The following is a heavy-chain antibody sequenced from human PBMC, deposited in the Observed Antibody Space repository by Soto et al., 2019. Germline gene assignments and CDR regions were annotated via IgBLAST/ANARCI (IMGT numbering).Heavy chain of an antibody. J-gene: IGHJ4*02. CDR1: GGSISSSSYY. CDR2: IYYSGST. Sequence: QLQLQESGPGLVKPSETLSLTCTVSGGSISSSSYYWCWIRQPPGKGLEWIGSIYYSGSTYYNPSLQRRATISVDTSKNQFSLKLSSVTAADTAVYYCASTHYDFWSGYYTGNGYWGQGTLVTVSS. V-gene: IGHV4-39*01. CDR3: ASTHYDFWSGYYTGNGY. D-gene: IGHD3-3*01.